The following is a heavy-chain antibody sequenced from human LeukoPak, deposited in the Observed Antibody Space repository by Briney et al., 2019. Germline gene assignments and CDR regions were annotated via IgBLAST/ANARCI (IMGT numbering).Heavy chain of an antibody. CDR2: ISYDGSNK. CDR3: AILDTAMGDHDAFDI. Sequence: GASLRLSCAASGFTFSSYGMHWVRQAPGKGLEWVAVISYDGSNKYYADSVKGRFTISRDNSKNTLYLQMNSLRAEDTAVYYCAILDTAMGDHDAFDIWGQGTMVTVSS. CDR1: GFTFSSYG. J-gene: IGHJ3*02. V-gene: IGHV3-30*03. D-gene: IGHD5-18*01.